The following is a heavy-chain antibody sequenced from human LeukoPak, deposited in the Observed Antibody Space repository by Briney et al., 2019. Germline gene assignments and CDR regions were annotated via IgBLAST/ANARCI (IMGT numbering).Heavy chain of an antibody. CDR1: GFTFSSYG. Sequence: GGSLRLSCAASGFTFSSYGMHWVRQAPGKGLKWVAVIWYDGSNKYYADSVKGRFTISRDNSKNTLYLQMNSPRAEDTAVYYCARGPRGSFDYWGQGTLVTVSS. CDR3: ARGPRGSFDY. J-gene: IGHJ4*02. D-gene: IGHD3-10*01. V-gene: IGHV3-33*01. CDR2: IWYDGSNK.